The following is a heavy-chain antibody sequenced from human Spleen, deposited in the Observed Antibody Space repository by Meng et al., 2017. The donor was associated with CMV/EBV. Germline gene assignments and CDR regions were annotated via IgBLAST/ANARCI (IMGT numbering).Heavy chain of an antibody. CDR1: GGSFSGYY. Sequence: SETLSLTCAVYGGSFSGYYWSWIRQPPGKGLEWIGEINHSGSTNYTPSLKSRVTISVDTSKNPFSLKLSSVTAADTAVYYCARGSNWYQLGSDYWGQGTQVTVSS. CDR3: ARGSNWYQLGSDY. CDR2: INHSGST. V-gene: IGHV4-34*01. J-gene: IGHJ4*02. D-gene: IGHD6-13*01.